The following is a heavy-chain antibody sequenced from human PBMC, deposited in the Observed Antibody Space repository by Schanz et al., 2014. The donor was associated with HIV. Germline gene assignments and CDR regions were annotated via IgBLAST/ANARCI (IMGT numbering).Heavy chain of an antibody. CDR1: GGSISNTY. Sequence: QLQLQESGPALVKPSETLSLTCTVSGGSISNTYWSWFRQPAGKGLEWIGRIFGSGGTTNYNPPLRSRIPISGDTTKTEASLNLPSVTAADTAVYWCTRDEYRDVWGQGAKVTVSS. D-gene: IGHD4-4*01. CDR3: TRDEYRDV. CDR2: IFGSGGTT. V-gene: IGHV4-4*07. J-gene: IGHJ3*01.